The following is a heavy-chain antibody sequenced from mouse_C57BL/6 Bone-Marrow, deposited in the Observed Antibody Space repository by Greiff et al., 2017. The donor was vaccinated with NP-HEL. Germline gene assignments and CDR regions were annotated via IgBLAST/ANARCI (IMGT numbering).Heavy chain of an antibody. CDR1: GYTFTSYW. V-gene: IGHV1-50*01. Sequence: QVQLQQPGAELVKPGASVKLSCKASGYTFTSYWMQWVKQRPGQGLEGIGEIDRYDSYTNYIQKFKGKATLTVDTSSSAAYMHLSNLTSEDSAIYYCARYHYDYGPFAYWGQGTLVTVSA. D-gene: IGHD2-4*01. CDR2: IDRYDSYT. CDR3: ARYHYDYGPFAY. J-gene: IGHJ3*01.